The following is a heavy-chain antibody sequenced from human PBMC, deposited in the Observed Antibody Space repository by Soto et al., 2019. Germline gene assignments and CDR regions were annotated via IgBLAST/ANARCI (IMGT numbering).Heavy chain of an antibody. D-gene: IGHD1-1*01. V-gene: IGHV4-39*02. CDR2: IYYSGST. Sequence: TSETLSLTCTVSGGSISSSSYYWGWIRQPPGKGLEWIGSIYYSGSTYYNPSLKSRVTISVDTSKNQFSLKLSSVTAADTAVYYCAREVQYWFDPWGQGTLVTVSS. CDR1: GGSISSSSYY. CDR3: AREVQYWFDP. J-gene: IGHJ5*02.